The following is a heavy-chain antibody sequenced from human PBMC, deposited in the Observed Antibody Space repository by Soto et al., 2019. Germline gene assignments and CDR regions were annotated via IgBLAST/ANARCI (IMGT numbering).Heavy chain of an antibody. Sequence: PSETLSLTCAVYGGSFSGYYWSWIRQPPGKGLERIGEINHSGSTNYNPSLKSRVTISLDTSKNQFSLTLSSVTAADTAVYYCARGSSIAGLYYGMDVWGQGTTVTVSS. CDR2: INHSGST. D-gene: IGHD6-6*01. CDR3: ARGSSIAGLYYGMDV. CDR1: GGSFSGYY. J-gene: IGHJ6*02. V-gene: IGHV4-34*09.